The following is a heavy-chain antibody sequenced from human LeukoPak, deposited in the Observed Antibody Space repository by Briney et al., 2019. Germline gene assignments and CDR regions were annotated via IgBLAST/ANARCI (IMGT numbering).Heavy chain of an antibody. Sequence: GASVKVSCKASGYTFTGYYMHWVRQAPGQGLEWMGWINPNSGGTNYAQKFQGRVTMTRDTSISTAYMELSRLRSDDTAVYYCARLPSCSSGIAAALYYFDYWGQGTLVTVSS. V-gene: IGHV1-2*02. D-gene: IGHD6-13*01. CDR2: INPNSGGT. CDR3: ARLPSCSSGIAAALYYFDY. CDR1: GYTFTGYY. J-gene: IGHJ4*02.